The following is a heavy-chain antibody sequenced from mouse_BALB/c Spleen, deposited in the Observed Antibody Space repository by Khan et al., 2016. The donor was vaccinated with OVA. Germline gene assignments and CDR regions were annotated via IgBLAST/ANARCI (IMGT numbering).Heavy chain of an antibody. CDR1: GFSLTTYG. CDR2: IWRGGST. V-gene: IGHV2-2*02. CDR3: ARNYDYDEGLAY. J-gene: IGHJ3*01. D-gene: IGHD2-4*01. Sequence: VQLQQSGPGLVQPSQSLSITCTVSGFSLTTYGVHWVRQSPGKGLEWLGVIWRGGSTDYNAPFISRLRISKDSSKSQVFFKMNSLQVNDTAIYYIARNYDYDEGLAYWGQGTLVTVSA.